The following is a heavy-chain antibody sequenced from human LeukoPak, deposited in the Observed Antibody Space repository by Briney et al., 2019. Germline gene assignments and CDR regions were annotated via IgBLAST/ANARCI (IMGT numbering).Heavy chain of an antibody. Sequence: GGSLRLSCAASGFTFSNYWMSWVRQAPGKGLEWVAKIKQDGSEEYYVDSVKGRFTISRDNAKNSLFLQMNSLRVEDTAVYYCARGPNSNWSGLDFWGQGTLLTVSS. CDR3: ARGPNSNWSGLDF. V-gene: IGHV3-7*01. CDR1: GFTFSNYW. CDR2: IKQDGSEE. D-gene: IGHD6-6*01. J-gene: IGHJ4*02.